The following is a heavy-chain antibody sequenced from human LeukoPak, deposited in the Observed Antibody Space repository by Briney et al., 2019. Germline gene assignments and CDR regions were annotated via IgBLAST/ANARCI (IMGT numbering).Heavy chain of an antibody. CDR1: GGSISSSSYY. CDR3: ARGPKRIIAARPHQFDI. D-gene: IGHD6-6*01. J-gene: IGHJ3*02. V-gene: IGHV4-39*07. CDR2: INHSGST. Sequence: SETLSLTCTVSGGSISSSSYYWGWIRQPPGKGLEWIGEINHSGSTNYNPSLKSRVTISVDTSKNQFSLKLSSVTAADTAVYYCARGPKRIIAARPHQFDIWGQGTMVTVSS.